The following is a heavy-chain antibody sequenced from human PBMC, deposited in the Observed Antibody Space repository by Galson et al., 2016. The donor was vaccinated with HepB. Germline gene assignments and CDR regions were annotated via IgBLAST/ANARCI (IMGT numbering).Heavy chain of an antibody. J-gene: IGHJ4*02. CDR2: FYYSGST. Sequence: TLSFTCTVSGGSPSSNSYSWGRISQLQGKGLEWIRSFYYSGSTYCSTSLNSRVSFSLDRIKTSFSLNLTSVTAPDTAVYICSRVSKFFDRYLFDYWGQGALVTVSS. V-gene: IGHV4-39*07. CDR3: SRVSKFFDRYLFDY. CDR1: GGSPSSNSYS. D-gene: IGHD1-14*01.